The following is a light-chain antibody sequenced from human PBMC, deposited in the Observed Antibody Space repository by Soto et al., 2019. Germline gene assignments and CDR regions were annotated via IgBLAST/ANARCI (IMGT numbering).Light chain of an antibody. Sequence: DIQITQSPSSLSASVGDRVTITCRASQSISSYLNWYQQKPGKAPKLLIYAASSLQSGVPSRFSGSGSGTDFTLTISSMQPEDFANYYCQQSYSTLSTFGPGTKVDIK. CDR3: QQSYSTLST. V-gene: IGKV1-39*01. CDR1: QSISSY. J-gene: IGKJ3*01. CDR2: AAS.